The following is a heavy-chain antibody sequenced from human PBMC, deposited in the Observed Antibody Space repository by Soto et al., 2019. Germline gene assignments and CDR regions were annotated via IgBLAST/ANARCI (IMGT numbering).Heavy chain of an antibody. V-gene: IGHV4-39*02. CDR1: GGSISSSSHY. D-gene: IGHD3-10*01. Sequence: SETLSLTCTVSGGSISSSSHYWGWIRQPPGKGLEWIGSIYYSGSTYYNPSLKSRVTISVDTSKNQFSLKLSSVTAADTAVYYCARDKRISGSGSYSSYYYYYGMDVWGQGTTVTVSS. CDR3: ARDKRISGSGSYSSYYYYYGMDV. CDR2: IYYSGST. J-gene: IGHJ6*02.